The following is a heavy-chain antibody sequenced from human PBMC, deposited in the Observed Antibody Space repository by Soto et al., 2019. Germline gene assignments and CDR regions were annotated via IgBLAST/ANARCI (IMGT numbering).Heavy chain of an antibody. J-gene: IGHJ3*02. CDR2: ISAYNGNT. CDR3: ERSSRIYAFGASDI. D-gene: IGHD3-16*01. Sequence: QVQLVQSGAEVKTPGASVTVSCKASGYIFGSYGISWVRQAPGQGLEWMGWISAYNGNTNYAQKVQARVTMTTDTSMRTAYMELRSLRSDDSAVYYCERSSRIYAFGASDIWGQGTMVTVSS. CDR1: GYIFGSYG. V-gene: IGHV1-18*01.